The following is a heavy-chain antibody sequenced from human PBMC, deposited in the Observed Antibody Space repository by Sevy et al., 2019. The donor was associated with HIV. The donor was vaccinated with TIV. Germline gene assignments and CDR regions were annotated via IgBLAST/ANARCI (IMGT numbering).Heavy chain of an antibody. CDR1: GFTFSTYW. J-gene: IGHJ1*01. D-gene: IGHD5-12*01. CDR2: IKEDGSAK. Sequence: GGSLRLSCAASGFTFSTYWMTWVRQAPGQGLEWVANIKEDGSAKYYVDSVKGRFTISRDNAKNSLYLQMNNLRAEDTAVYYCARDSAGYGGYAHWGQGTLVTVSS. V-gene: IGHV3-7*01. CDR3: ARDSAGYGGYAH.